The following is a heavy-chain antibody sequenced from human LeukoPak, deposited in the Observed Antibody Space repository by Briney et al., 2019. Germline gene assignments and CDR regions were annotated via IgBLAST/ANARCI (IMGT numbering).Heavy chain of an antibody. D-gene: IGHD5-18*01. V-gene: IGHV4-30-4*01. CDR2: IYYSGST. J-gene: IGHJ4*02. CDR1: GGSISSGDYY. Sequence: SETLSLTCTVSGGSISSGDYYWSWIRQPPGKGLEWIGYIYYSGSTYYNPSLKSRVTISVDTSKNQFSLKLSSVTAADTAVYYCARTTSVQLWFDYWGQGTLVTVSS. CDR3: ARTTSVQLWFDY.